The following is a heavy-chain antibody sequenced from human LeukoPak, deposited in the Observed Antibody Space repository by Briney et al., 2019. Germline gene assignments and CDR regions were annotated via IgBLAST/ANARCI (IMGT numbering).Heavy chain of an antibody. Sequence: PSQTPSLTCAVSGGSISSGGYSWSWIRQPPGKGLEWIGYIYHSGSTYYNPSLKSRVTISVDRSKNQFSLKLSSVTAADTAVYYCAREFCSGGSCYLDYWGQGTLVTVSS. CDR2: IYHSGST. D-gene: IGHD2-15*01. CDR1: GGSISSGGYS. CDR3: AREFCSGGSCYLDY. J-gene: IGHJ4*02. V-gene: IGHV4-30-2*01.